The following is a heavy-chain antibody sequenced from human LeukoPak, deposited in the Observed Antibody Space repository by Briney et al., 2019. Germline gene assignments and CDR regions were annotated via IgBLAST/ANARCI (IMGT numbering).Heavy chain of an antibody. V-gene: IGHV3-30*04. J-gene: IGHJ4*02. CDR3: ARDRGTGYNSGEADY. D-gene: IGHD6-25*01. CDR2: ISFDGSNI. CDR1: GFTFSSYA. Sequence: TGGSLRLSCAASGFTFSSYAMHWVRQAPGKGLEWVAVISFDGSNIYYADSVKGRFTISRDNSKNTLYVQMNTLRAEDTAVYYCARDRGTGYNSGEADYWGQGTPVTVSS.